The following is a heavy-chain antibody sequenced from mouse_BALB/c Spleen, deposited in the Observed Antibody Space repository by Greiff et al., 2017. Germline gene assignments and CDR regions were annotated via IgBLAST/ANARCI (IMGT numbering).Heavy chain of an antibody. Sequence: VQLVESGAELVKPGASVKLSCKASGYTFTSYYMYWVKQRPGQGLEWIGEINPSNGGTNFNEKFKSKATLTVDKSSSTAYMQLSSLTSEDSAVYYCTRSRGGYAMDYWGQGTSVTVSS. V-gene: IGHV1S81*02. CDR1: GYTFTSYY. J-gene: IGHJ4*01. CDR2: INPSNGGT. CDR3: TRSRGGYAMDY.